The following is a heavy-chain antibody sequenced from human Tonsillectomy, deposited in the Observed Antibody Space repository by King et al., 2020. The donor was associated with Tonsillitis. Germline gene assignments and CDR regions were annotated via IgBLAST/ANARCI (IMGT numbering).Heavy chain of an antibody. V-gene: IGHV3-33*08. CDR3: ARDGWGDVADDAFDL. D-gene: IGHD6-19*01. CDR2: IWYDGSNK. CDR1: EFTFSYYG. Sequence: VQLVESGGGVVQPGRSLRLSCAASEFTFSYYGMHWVRQAPGKGLEWVAVIWYDGSNKYYADSVKGRFTISRDNSRNTLYLQMNSLRVEDTAVYYCARDGWGDVADDAFDLWGQGTMVTVSS. J-gene: IGHJ3*01.